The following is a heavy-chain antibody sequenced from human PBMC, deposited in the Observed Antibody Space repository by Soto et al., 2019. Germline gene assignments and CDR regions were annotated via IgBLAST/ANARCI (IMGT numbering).Heavy chain of an antibody. Sequence: ESGGGVVQPGWSLRLSCAASGFTFSSYGMHWVRQAPGKGLEWVAVISYDGSNKYYADSVKGRFTISRDNSKNTLYLQMNSLRAEDTAVYYCAKEPRGGSYGGGESGYWGQGTLVTVSS. J-gene: IGHJ4*02. CDR2: ISYDGSNK. D-gene: IGHD1-26*01. CDR1: GFTFSSYG. V-gene: IGHV3-30*18. CDR3: AKEPRGGSYGGGESGY.